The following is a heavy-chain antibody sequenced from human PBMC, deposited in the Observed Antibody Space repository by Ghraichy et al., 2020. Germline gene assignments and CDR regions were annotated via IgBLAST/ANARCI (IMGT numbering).Heavy chain of an antibody. D-gene: IGHD3-16*01. J-gene: IGHJ4*02. CDR1: GYTFTRYY. CDR2: IDPRGGST. Sequence: ASVKVSCKAPGYTFTRYYIHWVRQAPGQGLEWMGRIDPRGGSTRFAQKFQGRVTMTRDTSTSTVYMELSSLRSEDTAIYYCATIEGASGGPSDWGQGTLVTVSS. V-gene: IGHV1-46*03. CDR3: ATIEGASGGPSD.